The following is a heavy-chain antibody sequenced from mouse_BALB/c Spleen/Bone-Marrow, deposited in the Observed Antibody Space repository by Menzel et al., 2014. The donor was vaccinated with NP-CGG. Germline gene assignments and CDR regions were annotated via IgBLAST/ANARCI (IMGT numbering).Heavy chain of an antibody. CDR2: INGGSNTI. CDR3: ARETTALRFFDV. V-gene: IGHV5-17*02. Sequence: EVQLQQSGGGLVQPGGSRKLSCAASGFTFSSFGMHWIRQAPEKGLEWVAYINGGSNTIYYADTVKGRFTISRDKPKNTLFLQMTSLRSEDTAMYFCARETTALRFFDVWGAGTPVTVSS. J-gene: IGHJ1*01. D-gene: IGHD1-2*01. CDR1: GFTFSSFG.